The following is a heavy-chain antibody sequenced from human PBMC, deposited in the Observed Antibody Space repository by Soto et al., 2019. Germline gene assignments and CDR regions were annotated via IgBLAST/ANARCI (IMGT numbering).Heavy chain of an antibody. CDR2: ISSSSSYI. CDR1: GFTFSSYS. V-gene: IGHV3-21*01. D-gene: IGHD6-13*01. J-gene: IGHJ5*02. Sequence: VGSLRLSCAASGFTFSSYSMNWVRQAPGKGLEWVSSISSSSSYIYYADSVKGRFTISRDNAKNSLYLQMNSLRAEDTAVYYCARDQSGPYSSSWYGYNWFDPWGQGTLVTVSS. CDR3: ARDQSGPYSSSWYGYNWFDP.